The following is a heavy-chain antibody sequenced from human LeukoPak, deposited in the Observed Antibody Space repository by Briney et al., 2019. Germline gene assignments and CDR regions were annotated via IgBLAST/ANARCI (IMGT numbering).Heavy chain of an antibody. V-gene: IGHV1-2*02. CDR1: GYTFTGYY. D-gene: IGHD4-23*01. Sequence: ASVKASCKASGYTFTGYYTHWVRQAPGQGLEWMGWVNPNSGGTNSAKKFQGRVTMTRDTSLSTAYMEVSSLRSDDTAVYYCARELGGDYGGNSGDDYWGQGTLVTVSS. CDR2: VNPNSGGT. CDR3: ARELGGDYGGNSGDDY. J-gene: IGHJ4*02.